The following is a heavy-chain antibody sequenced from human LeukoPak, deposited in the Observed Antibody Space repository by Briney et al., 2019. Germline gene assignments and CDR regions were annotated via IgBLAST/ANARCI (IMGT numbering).Heavy chain of an antibody. Sequence: SETLSLTCAVSGGSISSSNWWSWVRQPPGKGLEWIGEINHSGSTNYNPSLKSRVTISVDTSKNQFSLKLSSVTAADTAVYYCARALPGYFDTSGYYFDTWGQGTLVTVSS. CDR2: INHSGST. D-gene: IGHD3-22*01. J-gene: IGHJ4*02. CDR3: ARALPGYFDTSGYYFDT. V-gene: IGHV4-4*02. CDR1: GGSISSSNW.